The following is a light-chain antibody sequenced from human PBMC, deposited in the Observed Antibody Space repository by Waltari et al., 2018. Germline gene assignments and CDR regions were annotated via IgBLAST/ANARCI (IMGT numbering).Light chain of an antibody. J-gene: IGLJ1*01. V-gene: IGLV2-14*01. Sequence: QSALTQPASVSGSPGQSITSPCAGTSSTVGGSSYVSWCQQHPGKAPKFMIYDVSKRPSGISNGFSGSKSGSTASLTLSGLQTEDEADYYCSSYTSNGVFGTGTKVTVL. CDR3: SSYTSNGV. CDR2: DVS. CDR1: SSTVGGSSY.